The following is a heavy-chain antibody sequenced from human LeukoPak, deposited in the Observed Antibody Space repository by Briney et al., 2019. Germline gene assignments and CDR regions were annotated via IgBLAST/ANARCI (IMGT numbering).Heavy chain of an antibody. CDR3: ARDPRGSGSYLGLIYGMDV. V-gene: IGHV1-2*02. D-gene: IGHD3-10*01. Sequence: WASVKVSCKASGYTFTGYYMHWVRQAPGQGLEWMGWINPNSGGTNYAQKFQGRVTMTRDTSISTAYMELSRLRSDDTAVYYCARDPRGSGSYLGLIYGMDVWGQGTTVTVSS. CDR1: GYTFTGYY. J-gene: IGHJ6*02. CDR2: INPNSGGT.